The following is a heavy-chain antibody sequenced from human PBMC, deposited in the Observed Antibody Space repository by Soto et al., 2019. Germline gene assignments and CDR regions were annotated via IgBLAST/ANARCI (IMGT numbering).Heavy chain of an antibody. CDR3: ARVNPGYSYVHY. J-gene: IGHJ4*02. Sequence: EVQLVESGGGLVQPGGSLRLSCAASGFTFSSYWMLWVRQAPGKGLVWVSRINSDGSTTSYADSVKGRFTISRDNAKNTLYLQMNSLRAEDTAVYYCARVNPGYSYVHYWGQGTLVTVSS. D-gene: IGHD5-18*01. CDR1: GFTFSSYW. CDR2: INSDGSTT. V-gene: IGHV3-74*01.